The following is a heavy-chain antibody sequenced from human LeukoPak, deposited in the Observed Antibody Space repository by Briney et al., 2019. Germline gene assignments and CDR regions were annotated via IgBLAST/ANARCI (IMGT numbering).Heavy chain of an antibody. CDR1: GFTFSSYS. D-gene: IGHD2-2*02. CDR2: ISSSSSTI. J-gene: IGHJ4*02. CDR3: ARGPRSTSCYSCFDY. V-gene: IGHV3-48*01. Sequence: GGSLRLSCAASGFTFSSYSMNWVRQAPGKGLEWVSYISSSSSTIYYADSVKGRFTISRDNAKNSLYLQMNSLRAEDTAVYYCARGPRSTSCYSCFDYWGQGTLVTVSS.